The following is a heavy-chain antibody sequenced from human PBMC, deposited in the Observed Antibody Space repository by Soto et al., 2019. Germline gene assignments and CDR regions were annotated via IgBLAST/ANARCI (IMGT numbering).Heavy chain of an antibody. V-gene: IGHV1-69*02. J-gene: IGHJ4*02. CDR1: GGTFSSYT. CDR2: IIPILGIA. D-gene: IGHD3-10*01. Sequence: QVRLVQSGAEVKKPGSSVKVSCKASGGTFSSYTISWVRQAPGQGLEWMGRIIPILGIANYAQKFQGRVTITADKSTSTAYMELSSLRSEDTAVYYCAREEYYYGSGSFFTGWGQGTLVTVSS. CDR3: AREEYYYGSGSFFTG.